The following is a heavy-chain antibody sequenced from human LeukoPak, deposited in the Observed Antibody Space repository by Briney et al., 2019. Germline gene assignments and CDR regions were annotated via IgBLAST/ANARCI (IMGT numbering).Heavy chain of an antibody. V-gene: IGHV4-59*01. CDR2: IYYSGST. Sequence: SETLSLTCTVSGGSISSYYWSWIRQPPGKGLEWIGYIYYSGSTNYNPSLKSRVTISVDTSKNQFSLKLSSVTAADTAVYYCARDTRNGVVAATFAFDIWGQGTMVTVSP. CDR3: ARDTRNGVVAATFAFDI. D-gene: IGHD2-15*01. CDR1: GGSISSYY. J-gene: IGHJ3*02.